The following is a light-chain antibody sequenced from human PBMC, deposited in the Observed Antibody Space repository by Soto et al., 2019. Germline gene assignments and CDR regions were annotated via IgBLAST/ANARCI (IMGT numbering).Light chain of an antibody. Sequence: EIVLTQSPATLSLSPGKRATLSCRASQSVGSFLAWYQQKPGQAPRLLIYDASNRATGIPARFSGSGSGTDFTLTTSSLEPEDFAVYYCQQRSNWPRWTFGQGTKVEVK. CDR2: DAS. CDR1: QSVGSF. J-gene: IGKJ1*01. V-gene: IGKV3-11*01. CDR3: QQRSNWPRWT.